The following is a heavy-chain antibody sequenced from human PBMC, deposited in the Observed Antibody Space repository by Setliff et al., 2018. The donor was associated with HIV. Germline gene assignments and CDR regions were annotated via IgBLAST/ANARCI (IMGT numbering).Heavy chain of an antibody. CDR3: ARDRITMIVVEDAFDI. D-gene: IGHD3-22*01. Sequence: GGSLRLSCAASGFTLSSYSMNWVRQAPGKGLEWVSYISSSSSTIYYADSVKGRFTISRDNAKNSLYLQMNSLRAEDTAVYYCARDRITMIVVEDAFDIWGQGTMVTVSS. V-gene: IGHV3-48*01. CDR2: ISSSSSTI. CDR1: GFTLSSYS. J-gene: IGHJ3*02.